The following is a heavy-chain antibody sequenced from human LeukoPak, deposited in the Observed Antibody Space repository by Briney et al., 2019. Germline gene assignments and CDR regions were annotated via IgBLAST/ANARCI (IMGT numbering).Heavy chain of an antibody. CDR1: GGSFSGYY. CDR2: INHSGSN. J-gene: IGHJ4*02. CDR3: ARGSSRYYYDSSGYYYYGY. D-gene: IGHD3-22*01. Sequence: SETLSLTCAVYGGSFSGYYWSWIRQPPGKGLEWIGEINHSGSNNYNPSLKSRVTISVDTSKNQFSLKLSSVTAADTAVYYSARGSSRYYYDSSGYYYYGYWGQGTLVTVSS. V-gene: IGHV4-34*01.